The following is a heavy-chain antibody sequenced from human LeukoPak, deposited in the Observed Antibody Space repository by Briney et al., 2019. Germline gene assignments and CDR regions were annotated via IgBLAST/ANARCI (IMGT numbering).Heavy chain of an antibody. V-gene: IGHV1-69*13. CDR2: IIPIFGTA. J-gene: IGHJ6*03. Sequence: ASVKVSCKASGGTFSSYAISWVRQAPGQGLEWMGGIIPIFGTANYAQKFQGRVTITADESTSTAYMELSSLRSEDTAVYYCARDRDSSNSEYYYYYMDVWGKGTTVTVSS. CDR3: ARDRDSSNSEYYYYYMDV. CDR1: GGTFSSYA. D-gene: IGHD6-13*01.